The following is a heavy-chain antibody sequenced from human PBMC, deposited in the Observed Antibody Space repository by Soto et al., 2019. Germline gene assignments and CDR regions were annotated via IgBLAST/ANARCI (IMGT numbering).Heavy chain of an antibody. CDR3: AREKGYISGPKNFDY. Sequence: LSLTCTVSGASISSGDYFWSWIRQSPGKGLEWIGYIYDSGSSYYNPSLKSRVTMSVDTSKNQFSLKLRSVTAADTAVYYCAREKGYISGPKNFDYWGQGTLVTVSS. J-gene: IGHJ4*02. CDR2: IYDSGSS. V-gene: IGHV4-30-4*01. D-gene: IGHD5-12*01. CDR1: GASISSGDYF.